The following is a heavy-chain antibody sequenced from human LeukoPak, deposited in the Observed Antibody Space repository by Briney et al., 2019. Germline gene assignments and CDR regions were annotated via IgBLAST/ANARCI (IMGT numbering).Heavy chain of an antibody. Sequence: GGSLRLSCAASGFTFSSYGMHWVRQAPGKGLEWVAVISYDGSNKYYADSVKGRFTISRDNSKNTLYLQMNSLRAEDTAVYYCARGDRTYYYYYGMDAWGQGTTVTVSS. CDR1: GFTFSSYG. CDR3: ARGDRTYYYYYGMDA. J-gene: IGHJ6*02. D-gene: IGHD3-16*01. V-gene: IGHV3-30*03. CDR2: ISYDGSNK.